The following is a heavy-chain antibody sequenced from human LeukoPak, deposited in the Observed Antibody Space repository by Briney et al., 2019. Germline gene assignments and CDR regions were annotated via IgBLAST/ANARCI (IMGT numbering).Heavy chain of an antibody. CDR2: IYTSGST. J-gene: IGHJ4*02. D-gene: IGHD3-22*01. CDR3: ASGGYYDTSGYRPNDY. CDR1: GNSISSGDNY. V-gene: IGHV4-61*02. Sequence: SETLSLTCTVSGNSISSGDNYWSWIRQPAGKGLEWIGRIYTSGSTNYNPSLKSRVTMSVDTSKNQFSLKLSSVTAADTAVFYCASGGYYDTSGYRPNDYWGQGTLVTVSS.